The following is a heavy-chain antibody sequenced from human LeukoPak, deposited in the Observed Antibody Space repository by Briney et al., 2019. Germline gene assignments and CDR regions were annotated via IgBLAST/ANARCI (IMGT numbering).Heavy chain of an antibody. Sequence: GRSLRLSCAASGFTFSSYGMHWVRQAPGKGLEWVAVIWYDGSNKYYADSVKGRFTISRDNSKNTLYLQMNNLRAEDKVVYYCARNYYDSSGYYYHDYWGQGTLVTVSS. D-gene: IGHD3-22*01. CDR3: ARNYYDSSGYYYHDY. J-gene: IGHJ4*02. V-gene: IGHV3-33*01. CDR1: GFTFSSYG. CDR2: IWYDGSNK.